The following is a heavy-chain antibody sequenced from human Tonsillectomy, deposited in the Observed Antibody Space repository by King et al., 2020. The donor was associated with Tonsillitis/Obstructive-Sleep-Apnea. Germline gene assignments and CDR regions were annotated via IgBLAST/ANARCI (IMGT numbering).Heavy chain of an antibody. CDR1: GGSISGYY. CDR3: ARTDMVVPQIDH. V-gene: IGHV4-59*01. J-gene: IGHJ4*02. Sequence: MQLQESGPGLVKPSETLSLTCTVSGGSISGYYWSWIRQPPGKGLEWIGYIYHSGSTNYNPSLKSRVTMSVDKSKNQFSLKLSSVTAADTAVYYCARTDMVVPQIDHWGQGALLTVSS. CDR2: IYHSGST. D-gene: IGHD2-21*01.